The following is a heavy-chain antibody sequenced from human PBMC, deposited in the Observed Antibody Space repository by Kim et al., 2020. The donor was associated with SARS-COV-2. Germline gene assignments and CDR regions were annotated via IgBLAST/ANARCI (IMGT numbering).Heavy chain of an antibody. J-gene: IGHJ4*02. CDR1: GYSFTSYW. CDR2: IYPGDSDT. V-gene: IGHV5-51*01. CDR3: ARGAGYCSSTSCYTPHFDY. D-gene: IGHD2-2*02. Sequence: GESLKISCKGSGYSFTSYWIGWVRQMPGKGLEWMGIIYPGDSDTRYSPSFQGQVTISADKSISTAYLQWSSLKASDTAMYYCARGAGYCSSTSCYTPHFDYWGQGTLVTVSS.